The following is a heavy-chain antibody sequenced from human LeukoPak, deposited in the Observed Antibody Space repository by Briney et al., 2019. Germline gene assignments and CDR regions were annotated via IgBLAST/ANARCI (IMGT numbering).Heavy chain of an antibody. CDR1: GFTFSSYS. Sequence: PGGSLRLSWAASGFTFSSYSMNWVRQAPGKGLEWVSSISSSSSYIYYADSVKGRFTISRDNAKNSLYLQMNSLRAEDTAVYYCARGFYSSSWQTNDAFDIWGQGTMVTVSS. CDR3: ARGFYSSSWQTNDAFDI. V-gene: IGHV3-21*01. J-gene: IGHJ3*02. CDR2: ISSSSSYI. D-gene: IGHD6-13*01.